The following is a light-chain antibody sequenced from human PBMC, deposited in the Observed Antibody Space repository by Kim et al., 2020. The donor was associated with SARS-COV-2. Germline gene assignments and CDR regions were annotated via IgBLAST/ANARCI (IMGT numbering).Light chain of an antibody. CDR2: CAS. Sequence: SPGAPVPLPCRASQRVGGSLALYPQQPCQAPRLLILCASSTANRIPARFSGSGSGTEFTLTISSLQSEDFAVFYCQQYNNWPPFTFGQGTMLDI. J-gene: IGKJ2*01. V-gene: IGKV3-15*01. CDR1: QRVGGS. CDR3: QQYNNWPPFT.